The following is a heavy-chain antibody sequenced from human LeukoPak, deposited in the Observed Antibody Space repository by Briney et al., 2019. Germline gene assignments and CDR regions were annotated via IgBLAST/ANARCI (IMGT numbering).Heavy chain of an antibody. CDR3: AKYINVPGTQLLGDY. V-gene: IGHV3-23*01. CDR2: ICASGRCT. D-gene: IGHD1-1*01. J-gene: IGHJ4*02. CDR1: GFSFVNNA. Sequence: GGSLRLSCAGSGFSFVNNAMGGVRQAPGKGVEGVSGICASGRCTFYAAPVRGRFTVSRDSFKNSLYVQMNKLRAEDTAVYYCAKYINVPGTQLLGDYWGQGALVTVSS.